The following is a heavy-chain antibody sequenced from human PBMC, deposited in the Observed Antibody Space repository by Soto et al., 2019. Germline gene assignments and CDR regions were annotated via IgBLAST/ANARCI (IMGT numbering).Heavy chain of an antibody. J-gene: IGHJ6*03. CDR3: ARAPSLRGVNVYYYYYYMDV. CDR2: IWYDGSNK. Sequence: GGSLRLSCAASGFTFSSYGMHWVRQAPGKGLEWVAVIWYDGSNKYYADSVKGRFTISRDNSKNTLYLQMNSLRAEDTAVYYCARAPSLRGVNVYYYYYYMDVWGKGTTVTVSS. D-gene: IGHD3-10*01. CDR1: GFTFSSYG. V-gene: IGHV3-33*01.